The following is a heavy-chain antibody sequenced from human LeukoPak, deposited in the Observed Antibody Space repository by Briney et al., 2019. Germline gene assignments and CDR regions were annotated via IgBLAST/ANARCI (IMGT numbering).Heavy chain of an antibody. CDR1: GFTFSDSW. CDR2: IRGNGET. V-gene: IGHV3-23*01. D-gene: IGHD1-14*01. J-gene: IGHJ4*02. Sequence: GGSLRLSCAASGFTFSDSWMSWVRQGPARGLEWVSSIRGNGETFYGDSVKGRFTLYSDSSTNTVYFQLNNLRVEDTAIYYCARASWVSTTDAVRWGQGTLVTVSS. CDR3: ARASWVSTTDAVR.